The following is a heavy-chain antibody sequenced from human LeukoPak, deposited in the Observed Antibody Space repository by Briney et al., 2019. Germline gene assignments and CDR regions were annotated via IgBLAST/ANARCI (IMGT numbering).Heavy chain of an antibody. CDR3: ARGGGDVYNVFDY. CDR1: GGSISSGGYY. J-gene: IGHJ4*02. V-gene: IGHV4-31*03. Sequence: SQTLSLTCTVSGGSISSGGYYWSWIRQHPGKGLEWIGYIYYSGSTYYNPSLKSRVSISVDASKNQFSLKLSSVSAADTAVYYCARGGGDVYNVFDYWGQGTLVTVSS. D-gene: IGHD5-24*01. CDR2: IYYSGST.